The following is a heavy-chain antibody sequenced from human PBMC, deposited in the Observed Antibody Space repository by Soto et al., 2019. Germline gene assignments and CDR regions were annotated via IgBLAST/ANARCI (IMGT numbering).Heavy chain of an antibody. D-gene: IGHD3-16*01. J-gene: IGHJ4*02. V-gene: IGHV3-23*01. CDR3: AKLQGFSGGTFDY. CDR1: GFTFSSYA. Sequence: GGSLRLSCAASGFTFSSYAMSWVRQAPGKGLEWVSSISGSGGSTYYADSVKGRFTISRDNSKNTLYLQMNSLRAEDTVVYYCAKLQGFSGGTFDYWGQGTLVTVSS. CDR2: ISGSGGST.